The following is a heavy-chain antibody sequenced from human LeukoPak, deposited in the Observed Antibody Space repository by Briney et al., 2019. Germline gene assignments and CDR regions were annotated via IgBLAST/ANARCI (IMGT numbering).Heavy chain of an antibody. J-gene: IGHJ6*02. CDR3: ARDRRGSPSKVWGSWYGWDYYGMDV. CDR2: ISSSSSYI. D-gene: IGHD6-13*01. CDR1: GYTFSSYS. Sequence: GGSLRLSCAASGYTFSSYSMNWVRQAPGKGLEWVSSISSSSSYIYYADSAKGRFTISRDNAKNSLYLQMNSLRAEDTAVYYCARDRRGSPSKVWGSWYGWDYYGMDVWGQGTTVTVSS. V-gene: IGHV3-21*01.